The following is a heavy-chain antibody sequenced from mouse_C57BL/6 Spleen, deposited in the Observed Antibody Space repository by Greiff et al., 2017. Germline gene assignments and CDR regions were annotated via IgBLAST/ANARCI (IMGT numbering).Heavy chain of an antibody. CDR3: TLYYYGSSSYFDY. J-gene: IGHJ2*01. D-gene: IGHD1-1*01. Sequence: VQLQQSGAELVRPGASVKLSCTASGFNIKDYYMHWVQQSPEQGLEWIGRIDPEDGDTEYAPKFQGKATMTADTSSNTAYLQLSSLTSEDTAVYYCTLYYYGSSSYFDYWGQGTTLTVSS. CDR1: GFNIKDYY. V-gene: IGHV14-1*01. CDR2: IDPEDGDT.